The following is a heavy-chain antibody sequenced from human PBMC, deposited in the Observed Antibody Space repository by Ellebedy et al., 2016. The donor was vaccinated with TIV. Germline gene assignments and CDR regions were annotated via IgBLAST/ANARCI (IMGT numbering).Heavy chain of an antibody. CDR1: GFNFSSYS. J-gene: IGHJ4*02. Sequence: GESLKISXAASGFNFSSYSMNWVRQAPGKGLEWVSITSTGSLKYYADSLKGRLIISRDNVKNSLYLQMNSLRAEDTATYYCARGVWFGDSWGQGTLVAVSS. CDR2: ITSTGSLK. V-gene: IGHV3-21*01. D-gene: IGHD3-10*01. CDR3: ARGVWFGDS.